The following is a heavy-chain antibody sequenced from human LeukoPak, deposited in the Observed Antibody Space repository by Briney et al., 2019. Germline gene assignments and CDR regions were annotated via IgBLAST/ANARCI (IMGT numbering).Heavy chain of an antibody. J-gene: IGHJ4*02. CDR2: IYYSGST. V-gene: IGHV4-59*01. D-gene: IGHD6-13*01. CDR1: GGSITRYY. CDR3: ARVTGYRIEDYFDY. Sequence: SETLSLTCAVSGGSITRYYLSWIRQPPGKGLEWIGYIYYSGSTNYNPSLKSRVTISVETSKNEFSLKLRSVTAADTAVYYCARVTGYRIEDYFDYWGQGTLVTVSS.